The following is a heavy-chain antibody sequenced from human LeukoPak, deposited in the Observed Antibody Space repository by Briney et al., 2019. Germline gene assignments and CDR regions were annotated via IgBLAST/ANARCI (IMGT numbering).Heavy chain of an antibody. CDR3: AKDGNWARFED. D-gene: IGHD7-27*01. CDR1: GFIFSHYG. J-gene: IGHJ4*01. Sequence: GGALRLSCAASGFIFSHYGMNWVRQAPGKGLEWVSGITSRSTTYYADSVKGRFTISRDNSKNMVWLQINSPTAEDTATYYCAKDGNWARFEDWGQGTLVTVSS. V-gene: IGHV3-23*01. CDR2: ITSRSTT.